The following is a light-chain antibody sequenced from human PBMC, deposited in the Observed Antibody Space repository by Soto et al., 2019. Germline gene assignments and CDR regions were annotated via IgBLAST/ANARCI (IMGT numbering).Light chain of an antibody. Sequence: DIQMTQSPSTLSGSVGDRVTITCRASQTISSWLAWYQQKPGKAPKLLIYKASTLKSGVPSRFSGSGSGTEFTLTISSLQPEDFATYYCQQSYSTPRTFGQGTRWIS. CDR3: QQSYSTPRT. CDR1: QTISSW. J-gene: IGKJ1*01. CDR2: KAS. V-gene: IGKV1-5*03.